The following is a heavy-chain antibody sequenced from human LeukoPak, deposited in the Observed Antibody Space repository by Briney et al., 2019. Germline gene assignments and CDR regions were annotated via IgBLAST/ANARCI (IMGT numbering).Heavy chain of an antibody. Sequence: SQTLSLTCAISGDSVSSTCAAWTWIRQSPSRGLEWLGRTYYRSKWYNDYAVSVRSRITINPDTSKNQFSLQLNSMTPEDTAVYYCVGGNYWFDPWGQGTLVTVSS. CDR3: VGGNYWFDP. CDR1: GDSVSSTCAA. D-gene: IGHD1-26*01. J-gene: IGHJ5*02. CDR2: TYYRSKWYN. V-gene: IGHV6-1*01.